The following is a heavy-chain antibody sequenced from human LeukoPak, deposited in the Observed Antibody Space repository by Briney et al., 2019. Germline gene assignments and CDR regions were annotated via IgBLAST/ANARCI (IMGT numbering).Heavy chain of an antibody. Sequence: PSETLSLTCAVYGGSFSGYYWSWIRQPPGKGLEWIGEINHSGSTNYNPSLKSRVTISVDTSKNQFSLKLSSVTAADTAVYYCARDGSEGYYDYWGQGTLVTVSS. J-gene: IGHJ4*02. CDR2: INHSGST. CDR3: ARDGSEGYYDY. D-gene: IGHD6-19*01. V-gene: IGHV4-34*01. CDR1: GGSFSGYY.